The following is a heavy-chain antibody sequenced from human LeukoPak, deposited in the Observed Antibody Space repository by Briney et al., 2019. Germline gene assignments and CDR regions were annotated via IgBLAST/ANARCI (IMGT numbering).Heavy chain of an antibody. CDR3: AKENGYSYGAFDY. J-gene: IGHJ4*02. D-gene: IGHD5-18*01. CDR1: GFTVSSHY. Sequence: PGGSLRLSCTASGFTVSSHYISWVRQAPGKGLEWVSAISGSGGSTYYADSVKGRFTISRDNSKNTLYLQMHSLRAEDTAVYYCAKENGYSYGAFDYWGQGTLVTVSS. V-gene: IGHV3-23*01. CDR2: ISGSGGST.